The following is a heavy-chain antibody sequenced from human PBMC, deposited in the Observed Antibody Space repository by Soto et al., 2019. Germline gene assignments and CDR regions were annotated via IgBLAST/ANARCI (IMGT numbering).Heavy chain of an antibody. CDR1: GGSFSGYY. D-gene: IGHD4-17*01. V-gene: IGHV4-34*01. CDR2: INHSGST. J-gene: IGHJ6*03. CDR3: ARDYGDYVLSDYMDV. Sequence: SETLSLTCAVYGGSFSGYYWSWIRKPPGKGLEWIGEINHSGSTNYNPSLKSRVTISLDTSKNQFSLKLSSVTVADTAVYYCARDYGDYVLSDYMDVWGKGTMVTVSS.